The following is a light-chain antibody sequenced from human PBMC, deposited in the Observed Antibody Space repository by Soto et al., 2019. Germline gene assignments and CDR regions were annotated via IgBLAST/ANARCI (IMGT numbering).Light chain of an antibody. CDR1: SSDVGGHNY. Sequence: QSALTQPASVSGSPGQSITISSTASSSDVGGHNYVSWYQQHPGKAPKLMIYEVSTRPSGVANRFSGSKSGNTASLTISGLQAEDEADYYCSSYTTSNTLLYVFGTGTKLTVL. V-gene: IGLV2-14*01. CDR3: SSYTTSNTLLYV. CDR2: EVS. J-gene: IGLJ1*01.